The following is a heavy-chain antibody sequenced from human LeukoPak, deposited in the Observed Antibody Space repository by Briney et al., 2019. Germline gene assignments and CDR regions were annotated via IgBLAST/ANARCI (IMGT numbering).Heavy chain of an antibody. CDR3: ARVSRSGYYGEY. Sequence: AGSLRLSCAASGFTFTRYWMAWVRQAPGKGLEWLANIKQDGSEQYHVDSVRGRFTMSRDNARSSLSLRMDSLRADDTAVYYCARVSRSGYYGEYWGQGTPVTVSS. J-gene: IGHJ4*02. D-gene: IGHD3-3*01. CDR1: GFTFTRYW. V-gene: IGHV3-7*01. CDR2: IKQDGSEQ.